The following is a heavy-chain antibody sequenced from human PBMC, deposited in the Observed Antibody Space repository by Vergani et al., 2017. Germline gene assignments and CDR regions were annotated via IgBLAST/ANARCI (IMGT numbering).Heavy chain of an antibody. CDR3: ARDRSWFGEGGLRYFDY. CDR2: ISAYNGNT. Sequence: QVQLVQSGAEVKKPGSSVKVSCKASGGTFSSYAISWVRQAPGQGLEWMGWISAYNGNTNYAQKLQGRVTITADESTSTAYMELSSLRSEDTAVYYCARDRSWFGEGGLRYFDYWGQGTLVTVSS. J-gene: IGHJ4*02. D-gene: IGHD3-10*01. CDR1: GGTFSSYA. V-gene: IGHV1-69*01.